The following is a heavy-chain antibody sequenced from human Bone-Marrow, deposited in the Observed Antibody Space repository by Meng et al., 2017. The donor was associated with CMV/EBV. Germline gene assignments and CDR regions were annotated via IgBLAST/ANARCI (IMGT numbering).Heavy chain of an antibody. CDR1: GGSISSSSYY. Sequence: SETLSLTCTVSGGSISSSSYYWGWIRQPPGKGLEWNGEINHSGSTNYNPSLKSRVTISVDTSKNQFSLKLSPVTAAHTAVYCCARDTLWWLLPDYWGQGTLVTVSS. V-gene: IGHV4-39*07. D-gene: IGHD2-21*01. CDR3: ARDTLWWLLPDY. CDR2: INHSGST. J-gene: IGHJ4*02.